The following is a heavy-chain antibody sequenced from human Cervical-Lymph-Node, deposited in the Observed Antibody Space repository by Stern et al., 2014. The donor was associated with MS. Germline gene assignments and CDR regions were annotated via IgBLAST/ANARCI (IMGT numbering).Heavy chain of an antibody. Sequence: EEQLVESGGGLVKPGGSLRLSCVVSGIPLSNAWMSWVRQAPGEGLEWVGRLKTKTEGGTTDYAAPVKDRFIISSDDSKNTICLQMNSLKTEDTAVYYCTTDRGADFDYWGQGTLVTVSS. CDR3: TTDRGADFDY. CDR2: LKTKTEGGTT. J-gene: IGHJ4*02. D-gene: IGHD1-26*01. V-gene: IGHV3-15*01. CDR1: GIPLSNAW.